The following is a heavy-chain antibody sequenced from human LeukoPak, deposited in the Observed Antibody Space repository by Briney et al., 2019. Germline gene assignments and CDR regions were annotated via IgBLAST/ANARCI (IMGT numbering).Heavy chain of an antibody. CDR1: GGSFSGYY. J-gene: IGHJ6*02. D-gene: IGHD2-15*01. CDR3: ARGRGIVEVVAEIYGMDV. Sequence: PSETLSLTCAVYGGSFSGYYWSWIRQPPGKGLEWTGEISHSGSTNYSPSLKSRVTVSVDTSKNQFSLILSSVTAADTAVYYCARGRGIVEVVAEIYGMDVWGQGTTVTVSS. CDR2: ISHSGST. V-gene: IGHV4-34*01.